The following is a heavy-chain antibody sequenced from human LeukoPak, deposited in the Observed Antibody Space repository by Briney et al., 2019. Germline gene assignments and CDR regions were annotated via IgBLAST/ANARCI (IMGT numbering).Heavy chain of an antibody. Sequence: GGSLRLSCAASGFTFSSYSMNWVRQAPGKGLEYVSAISSNGGSTYYADSVKGRFTISRDNSKNTLYLQMSSLRAEDTAVYYCVKDRNGVLWFGVPPDYWGQGTLVTVSS. J-gene: IGHJ4*02. D-gene: IGHD3-10*01. V-gene: IGHV3-64D*06. CDR1: GFTFSSYS. CDR3: VKDRNGVLWFGVPPDY. CDR2: ISSNGGST.